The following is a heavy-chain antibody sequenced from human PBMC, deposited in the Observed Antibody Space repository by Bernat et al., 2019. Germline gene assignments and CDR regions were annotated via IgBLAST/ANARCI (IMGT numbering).Heavy chain of an antibody. CDR2: ISGPGTST. CDR3: AKDLSMYSSGWYGLDY. J-gene: IGHJ4*02. Sequence: EVQLVESGGGLVKPGGSLRLSCAASGFTFSSYSMNWVRQAPGKGLEWVSGISGPGTSTYYADSVKGRFTMSRDNSENTLYLQMNSLRAEDAAVYYCAKDLSMYSSGWYGLDYWGQGTLVTVSS. D-gene: IGHD6-19*01. V-gene: IGHV3-23*04. CDR1: GFTFSSYS.